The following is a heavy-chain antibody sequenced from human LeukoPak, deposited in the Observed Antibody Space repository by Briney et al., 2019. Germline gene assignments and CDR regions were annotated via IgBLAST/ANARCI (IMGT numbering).Heavy chain of an antibody. CDR3: TTVPRARYNSSYYDFWSGYYNYYYYYMDV. CDR1: GFTFSNAW. J-gene: IGHJ6*03. V-gene: IGHV3-15*01. CDR2: IKSNTDGGTT. D-gene: IGHD3-3*01. Sequence: PGGSLRLSCAASGFTFSNAWMSWVRQAPGKGLEWVGRIKSNTDGGTTDYAAHVKGRFTISRDESKNTLYLQMNSLKTEDTAVYYCTTVPRARYNSSYYDFWSGYYNYYYYYMDVWGKGTTVTVSS.